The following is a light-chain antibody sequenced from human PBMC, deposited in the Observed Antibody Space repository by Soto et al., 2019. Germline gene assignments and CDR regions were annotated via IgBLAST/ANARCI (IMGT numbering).Light chain of an antibody. CDR1: QSVSSH. Sequence: EVVLTQSPSTLSLSPGERATLSCSASQSVSSHLAWFQQRPGQAPRLLIYDASNRATGIPARFSGRGSGTDFTLTISSLEPEDFAVYYCQQRSSAITFGQGTRLEIK. CDR3: QQRSSAIT. V-gene: IGKV3-11*01. CDR2: DAS. J-gene: IGKJ5*01.